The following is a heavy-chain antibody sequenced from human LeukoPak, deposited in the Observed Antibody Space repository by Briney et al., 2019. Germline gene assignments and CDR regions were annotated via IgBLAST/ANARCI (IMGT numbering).Heavy chain of an antibody. CDR1: GYTFTGYY. D-gene: IGHD3-22*01. CDR3: ARDLSFSYYDSSGPPNY. J-gene: IGHJ4*02. CDR2: INPNSGGT. V-gene: IGHV1-2*06. Sequence: GASVKVSCKASGYTFTGYYMHWVRQAPGQGLEWMGRINPNSGGTNYAQKFQGRVTMTRDTSISTAYMELSRLRSDDTAVYYCARDLSFSYYDSSGPPNYRGQGTLVTVSS.